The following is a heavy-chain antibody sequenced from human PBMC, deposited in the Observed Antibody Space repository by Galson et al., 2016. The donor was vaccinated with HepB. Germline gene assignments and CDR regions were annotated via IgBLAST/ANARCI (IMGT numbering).Heavy chain of an antibody. CDR1: GITFGTYT. D-gene: IGHD6-19*01. J-gene: IGHJ5*02. CDR2: ITGDRANA. Sequence: SLRLSCAASGITFGTYTMHWIRQAPGEGLQWVSLITGDRANAYYADSAKGRFTISRDNRKNSLYLQMNSLRTEDTALYYCARGTAVAGPPFRPWGQGTLVTVSS. V-gene: IGHV3-43*01. CDR3: ARGTAVAGPPFRP.